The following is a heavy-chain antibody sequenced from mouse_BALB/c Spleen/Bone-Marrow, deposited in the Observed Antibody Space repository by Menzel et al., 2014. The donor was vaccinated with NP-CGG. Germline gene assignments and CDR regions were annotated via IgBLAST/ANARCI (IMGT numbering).Heavy chain of an antibody. CDR2: INDGGSYT. V-gene: IGHV5-4*02. CDR3: ARDGNFAIDY. D-gene: IGHD2-1*01. CDR1: GFTFSDYY. J-gene: IGHJ4*01. Sequence: EVQRVESGGGLVKPGGSLKLSCAVSGFTFSDYYMYWVRQNPEKRLEWVATINDGGSYTYYPDSVKGRFTISRDNAKNNLYLQMSSLKSEDTAMYYCARDGNFAIDYWGQGASVTVSS.